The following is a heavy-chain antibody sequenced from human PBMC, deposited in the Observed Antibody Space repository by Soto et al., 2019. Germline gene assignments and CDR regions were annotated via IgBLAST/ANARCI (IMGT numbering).Heavy chain of an antibody. CDR3: AKDRSSGWLENFDY. J-gene: IGHJ4*02. CDR1: GFTFSTYG. CDR2: MSYDGSKK. V-gene: IGHV3-30*18. D-gene: IGHD6-19*01. Sequence: QVQLVESGGGVVQPGRSLRLSCAASGFTFSTYGMHWVRQAPGKGLEWVAVMSYDGSKKYYADSVKGRFTISKDNTKNTLYLQMSSLRAEDTAVYYCAKDRSSGWLENFDYWGQGTLVTVSS.